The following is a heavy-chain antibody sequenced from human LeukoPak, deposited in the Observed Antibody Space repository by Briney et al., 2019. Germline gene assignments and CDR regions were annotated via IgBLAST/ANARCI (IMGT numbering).Heavy chain of an antibody. V-gene: IGHV4-39*01. CDR3: ARPSSWSNWFDP. Sequence: SETLSLTCTVSGGSISSSSYYWGWLRQPPGKGLEWIGSIYYSGSTYYNPSLKSRVTISVDTSKNQFSLKLSSVTAADTAVYYCARPSSWSNWFDPWGQGTLVTVSS. CDR2: IYYSGST. J-gene: IGHJ5*02. D-gene: IGHD6-13*01. CDR1: GGSISSSSYY.